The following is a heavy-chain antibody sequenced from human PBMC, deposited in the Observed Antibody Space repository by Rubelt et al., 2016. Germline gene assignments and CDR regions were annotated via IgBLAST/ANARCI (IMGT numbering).Heavy chain of an antibody. Sequence: SLTCAVSGGSINDNNWWSWVRQPPGKGLEWIGYVYYSGSTNYNPSLKSRVTISGDTSTNQFSLKLSSVTAADTAVYYCAYSSGYYDEYFQHWGQGTLVTVSS. CDR1: GGSINDNNW. D-gene: IGHD3-22*01. J-gene: IGHJ1*01. CDR2: VYYSGST. CDR3: AYSSGYYDEYFQH. V-gene: IGHV4-4*02.